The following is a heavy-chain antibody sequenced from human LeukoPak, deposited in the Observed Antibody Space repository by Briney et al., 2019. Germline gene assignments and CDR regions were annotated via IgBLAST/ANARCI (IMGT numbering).Heavy chain of an antibody. CDR1: GLSFSILG. V-gene: IGHV3-30*18. CDR3: AKDRYVRGTYPAIVY. Sequence: PGRSLRLFCAASGLSFSILGMHWVRQAPGKGREGAAVISYVGSNKYYGDSVKGRFTNSSDNSKNTLYVQMNNLRAEDTAVYFCAKDRYVRGTYPAIVYWVQGTLVAVSS. J-gene: IGHJ4*02. CDR2: ISYVGSNK. D-gene: IGHD3-16*01.